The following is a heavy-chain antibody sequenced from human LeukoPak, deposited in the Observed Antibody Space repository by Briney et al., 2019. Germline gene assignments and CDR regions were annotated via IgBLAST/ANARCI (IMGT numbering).Heavy chain of an antibody. CDR3: AREGSDTAMVLVYYYYGMDV. J-gene: IGHJ6*02. D-gene: IGHD5-18*01. CDR2: IKQDGSEK. Sequence: PGGSLRLSCAASGFTFSSYWMSWVRQAPGKGLEWVANIKQDGSEKYYVDSVKGRFTISRDNAKNPLYLQMNSLRAEDTAVYYCAREGSDTAMVLVYYYYGMDVWGQGTTVTVSS. V-gene: IGHV3-7*01. CDR1: GFTFSSYW.